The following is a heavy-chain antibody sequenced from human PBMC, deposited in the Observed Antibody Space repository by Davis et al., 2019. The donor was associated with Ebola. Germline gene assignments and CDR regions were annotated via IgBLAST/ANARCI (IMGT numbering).Heavy chain of an antibody. CDR1: GGSISSSSYS. CDR3: ARGRGSSSWCPDY. J-gene: IGHJ4*02. V-gene: IGHV4-39*07. D-gene: IGHD6-13*01. CDR2: MNHSGST. Sequence: PSETLSLTCTVPGGSISSSSYSWSWIRQPPGKGLEWIGEMNHSGSTNYNPSLKSRVTISVDTSKNQFSLKLRSVTAADTAVYYCARGRGSSSWCPDYWGQGTLVTVSS.